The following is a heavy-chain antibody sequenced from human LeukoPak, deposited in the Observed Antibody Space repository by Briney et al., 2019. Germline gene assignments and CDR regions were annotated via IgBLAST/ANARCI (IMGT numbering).Heavy chain of an antibody. CDR2: INPNSDGT. J-gene: IGHJ5*02. Sequence: ASVKVSCKASGYTFSGYYIHWVRQAPGQGLEWMGRINPNSDGTNYAPKFQGRVTMTRDTSISTASMELSRLRFDDTAVYYCAGEYQQVLGRWFDPWGQGTLVTVSS. V-gene: IGHV1-2*02. CDR3: AGEYQQVLGRWFDP. D-gene: IGHD6-13*01. CDR1: GYTFSGYY.